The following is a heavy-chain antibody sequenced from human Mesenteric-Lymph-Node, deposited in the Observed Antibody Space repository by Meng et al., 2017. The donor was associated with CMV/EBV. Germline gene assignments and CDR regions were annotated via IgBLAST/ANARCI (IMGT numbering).Heavy chain of an antibody. J-gene: IGHJ4*02. CDR1: GFTFSRYA. CDR2: IQGSDSDT. Sequence: ETLSLTCAASGFTFSRYAVSWVRQAPGKGLEWVSTIQGSDSDTYYADSVKGRFTISRANSYNTLFLQMNSLRAEDTAVYYCARYYDFWGGSANVYYFDYWGQGTLVTVSS. CDR3: ARYYDFWGGSANVYYFDY. D-gene: IGHD3-3*01. V-gene: IGHV3-23*05.